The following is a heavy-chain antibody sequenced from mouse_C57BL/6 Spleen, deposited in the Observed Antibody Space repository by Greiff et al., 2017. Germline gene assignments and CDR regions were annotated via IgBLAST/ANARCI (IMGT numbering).Heavy chain of an antibody. CDR3: ARGGDWDALYYYAMDY. CDR2: INPNNGGT. Sequence: EVQLQQSGPELVKPGASVKISCKASGYSFTDYNMNWVKQSHGKSLEWIGDINPNNGGTSYNQKFKGKATLTVDKSSSTAYMELRSLTSEDSAVYYCARGGDWDALYYYAMDYWGQGTSVTVSS. J-gene: IGHJ4*01. CDR1: GYSFTDYN. V-gene: IGHV1-18*01. D-gene: IGHD4-1*01.